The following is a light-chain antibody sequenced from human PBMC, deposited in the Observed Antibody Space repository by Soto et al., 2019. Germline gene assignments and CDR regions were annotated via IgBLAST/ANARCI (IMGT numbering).Light chain of an antibody. CDR3: SSYTSSSTLHYV. J-gene: IGLJ1*01. CDR1: SSEVGGYNY. V-gene: IGLV2-14*01. Sequence: QSVLTQPASVSGSPGPSITISCTGTSSEVGGYNYVSWYQQHPGKAPKLMIYDVSNRPSGVSNRFSGSKSGNTASLTISGLQAEDEADYYCSSYTSSSTLHYVFGTGTKVTVL. CDR2: DVS.